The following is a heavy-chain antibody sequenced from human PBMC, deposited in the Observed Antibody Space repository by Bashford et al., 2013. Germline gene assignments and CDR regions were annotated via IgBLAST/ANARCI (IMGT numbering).Heavy chain of an antibody. CDR3: AREFGQSSGWYRAYDI. CDR1: GDSISRGGYY. D-gene: IGHD6-19*01. V-gene: IGHV4-31*03. J-gene: IGHJ3*02. Sequence: SETLSLTCTVSGDSISRGGYYWTWIRQIQGTGLEWIGFISYSGRTSYNPSLKSRLTISVDTSKNQFSLKVRSVTAADTAVYYCAREFGQSSGWYRAYDIWGQGTMVTVSS. CDR2: ISYSGRT.